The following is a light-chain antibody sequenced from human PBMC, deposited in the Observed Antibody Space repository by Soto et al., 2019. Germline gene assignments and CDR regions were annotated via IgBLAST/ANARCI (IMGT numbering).Light chain of an antibody. CDR1: QSISSY. Sequence: DSQMTQSASSLSASVGDRVTITCRASQSISSYLNWYQQKPGKAPKLLIYAASSLQSGVPSRFSGSGSGTDFTLTISSLQPEDFATYYCQQSYSTLLTFGGGTKVDIK. CDR2: AAS. V-gene: IGKV1-39*01. CDR3: QQSYSTLLT. J-gene: IGKJ4*01.